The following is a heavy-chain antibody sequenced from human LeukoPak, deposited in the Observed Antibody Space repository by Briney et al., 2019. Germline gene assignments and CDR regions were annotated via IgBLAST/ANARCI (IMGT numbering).Heavy chain of an antibody. Sequence: GASVKVSCKASGYTFTGYYMHWVRQAPGQGLEWMGWINPNSGGTNYAQKFQGRVTMTRNTSISTAYMELSSLRSEDTAVYYCARGGCSSTSCYLNWFDPWGQGTLVTVSS. V-gene: IGHV1-2*02. CDR2: INPNSGGT. J-gene: IGHJ5*02. CDR3: ARGGCSSTSCYLNWFDP. CDR1: GYTFTGYY. D-gene: IGHD2-2*01.